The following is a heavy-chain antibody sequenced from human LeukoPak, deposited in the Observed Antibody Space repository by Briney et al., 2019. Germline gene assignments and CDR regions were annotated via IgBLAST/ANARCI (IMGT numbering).Heavy chain of an antibody. CDR1: GYRFTSYW. D-gene: IGHD3-22*01. J-gene: IGHJ4*02. Sequence: GESLKISCKGSGYRFTSYWIGWVRQMPGKGLEWMGIIYPGDSDTRYSPSFRGQVTISADKSISTAYLQWSSLKASDTAMYYCARHGAYYYDSSGWFDYWGQGTLVTVSS. CDR3: ARHGAYYYDSSGWFDY. V-gene: IGHV5-51*01. CDR2: IYPGDSDT.